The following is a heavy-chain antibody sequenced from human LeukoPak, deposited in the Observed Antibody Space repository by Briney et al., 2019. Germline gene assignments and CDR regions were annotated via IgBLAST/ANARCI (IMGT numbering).Heavy chain of an antibody. D-gene: IGHD3-10*01. CDR2: ISGSGGST. CDR3: AKDLTMVRGVLYY. J-gene: IGHJ4*02. CDR1: GFTFSSYA. V-gene: IGHV3-23*01. Sequence: GGSLRLSCAASGFTFSSYAMSWVRQAPGKGLEWVSAISGSGGSTYYADSVKGRFAISRDNSKNTLYLQMNSLRAEDTAVYYCAKDLTMVRGVLYYWGQGTLVTVSS.